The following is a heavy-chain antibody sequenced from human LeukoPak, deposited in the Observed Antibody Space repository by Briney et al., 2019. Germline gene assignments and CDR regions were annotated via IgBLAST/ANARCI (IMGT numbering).Heavy chain of an antibody. Sequence: ASVKVSCKASGYTFTSYGISWVRQAPGQGLEWMGWISAYNGNTNYAQKPQGRVTMTTDTSTSTAYMELRSLRSDDTAVYYCARGCSSTSCFDYYYGMDVWGQGTTVTVSS. D-gene: IGHD2-2*01. J-gene: IGHJ6*02. CDR3: ARGCSSTSCFDYYYGMDV. V-gene: IGHV1-18*01. CDR2: ISAYNGNT. CDR1: GYTFTSYG.